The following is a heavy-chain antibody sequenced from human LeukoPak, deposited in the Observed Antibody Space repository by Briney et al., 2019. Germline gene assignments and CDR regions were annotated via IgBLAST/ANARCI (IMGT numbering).Heavy chain of an antibody. CDR1: GFTFSSYN. CDR3: ARVSLGAAAGTSR. Sequence: GGSLRLSCAASGFTFSSYNMNWVRQAPGKGLEWVSSISSSSSYKYYTDSVKGRFTISRDNAKNSLYLQMNSLRADDTAIYYCARVSLGAAAGTSRWGEGTLVTVSS. CDR2: ISSSSSYK. V-gene: IGHV3-21*01. J-gene: IGHJ4*02. D-gene: IGHD6-13*01.